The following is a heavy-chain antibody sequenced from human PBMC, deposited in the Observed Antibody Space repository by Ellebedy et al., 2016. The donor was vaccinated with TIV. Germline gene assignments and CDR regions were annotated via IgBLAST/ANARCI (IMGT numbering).Heavy chain of an antibody. V-gene: IGHV4-59*01. D-gene: IGHD1-26*01. CDR2: IYYNENT. Sequence: MPSETLSLTCTVSGGSISTYYWSWIRQSPGKGLEWIGYIYYNENTNYNPSLQSRVTISVDKSKNQFSLTLSAVTAADTAVYFCARDQEHTHGRSFGSWGQGMLVTVSS. CDR1: GGSISTYY. J-gene: IGHJ4*02. CDR3: ARDQEHTHGRSFGS.